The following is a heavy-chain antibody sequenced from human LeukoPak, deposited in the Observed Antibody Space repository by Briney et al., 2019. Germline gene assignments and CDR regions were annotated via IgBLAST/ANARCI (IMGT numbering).Heavy chain of an antibody. V-gene: IGHV3-33*06. CDR2: IWYDGSNK. CDR1: GFTFSSYG. CDR3: AKGGVVPAAHDAFDI. J-gene: IGHJ3*02. D-gene: IGHD2-2*01. Sequence: GGSLRLSCAASGFTFSSYGMHWVRQAPGKGLEWVAVIWYDGSNKYYADSVKGRFTISRDNSKNTLYLQMNSLRAEDTAVYYCAKGGVVPAAHDAFDIWDQGTMVTVSS.